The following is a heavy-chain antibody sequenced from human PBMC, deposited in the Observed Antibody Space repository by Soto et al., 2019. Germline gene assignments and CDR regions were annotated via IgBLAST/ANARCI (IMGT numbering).Heavy chain of an antibody. CDR3: ARLIRCKTTSCYFDY. CDR1: GGSISSSNW. Sequence: SETLSLTCAVSGGSISSSNWWSWVRQPPGKGLEWIGEIYHSGSTNYNPSLKSRVTISVDKSKNQFSLKLSSVTAADTAVFYCARLIRCKTTSCYFDYWGQGTLVTVSS. V-gene: IGHV4-4*02. D-gene: IGHD2-2*01. CDR2: IYHSGST. J-gene: IGHJ4*02.